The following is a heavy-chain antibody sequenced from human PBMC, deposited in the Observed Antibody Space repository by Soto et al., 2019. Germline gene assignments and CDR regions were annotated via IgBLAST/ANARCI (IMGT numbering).Heavy chain of an antibody. J-gene: IGHJ4*02. Sequence: QVQLVQSGAEVKKPGASVNVSCKASGYTFSNYSISWVRQAPGQGLEWMGWINIYNGNTNYAQKFQGRVTMTSDTSTRIAYMDLRSLGFDDTAVYYCARMDRTGAAARWFYWGQGTLVTVSS. D-gene: IGHD2-2*01. V-gene: IGHV1-18*01. CDR2: INIYNGNT. CDR3: ARMDRTGAAARWFY. CDR1: GYTFSNYS.